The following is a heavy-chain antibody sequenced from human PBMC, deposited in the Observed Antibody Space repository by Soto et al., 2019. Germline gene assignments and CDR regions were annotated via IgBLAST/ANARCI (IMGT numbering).Heavy chain of an antibody. CDR2: ISSSSSYI. D-gene: IGHD3-22*01. CDR1: GFTFSSYS. Sequence: GGSLRLSCAASGFTFSSYSXXWVXQAXGKGLEWVSXISSSSSYIYYADSVKGRFTISRDNAKNSLYLQMNSLRAEDTAVYYCARDYYDSSGYSFPFDYWGQGTLVTVSS. J-gene: IGHJ4*02. V-gene: IGHV3-21*01. CDR3: ARDYYDSSGYSFPFDY.